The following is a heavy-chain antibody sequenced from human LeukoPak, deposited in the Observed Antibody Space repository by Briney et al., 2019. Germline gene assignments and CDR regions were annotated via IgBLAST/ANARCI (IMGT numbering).Heavy chain of an antibody. CDR2: ISSSSSYI. Sequence: GGSLRLSCAASGFTFSSYSMNWVRQAPGKGLEWVSSISSSSSYIYYADSVKGRFTISRDNAKNSLYLQMNSLRAEDTAVYYCARPPPQGYDFWSEPDYYYYYYMDVWGKGTTVTVSS. CDR1: GFTFSSYS. V-gene: IGHV3-21*01. J-gene: IGHJ6*03. D-gene: IGHD3-3*01. CDR3: ARPPPQGYDFWSEPDYYYYYYMDV.